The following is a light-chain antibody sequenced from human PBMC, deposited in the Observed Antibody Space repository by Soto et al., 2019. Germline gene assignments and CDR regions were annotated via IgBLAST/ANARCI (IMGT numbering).Light chain of an antibody. J-gene: IGLJ1*01. CDR3: SSYTTSSTYV. V-gene: IGLV2-18*02. Sequence: VLTEPPAVSGSTGQSVTISCTGTSSDVGSYNRVSWYQQPPGTAPKLMIYDVSNRPSGIPDRFSGSKSGNAASLTISGLQAEDEADYYGSSYTTSSTYVFGTGTKVTVL. CDR2: DVS. CDR1: SSDVGSYNR.